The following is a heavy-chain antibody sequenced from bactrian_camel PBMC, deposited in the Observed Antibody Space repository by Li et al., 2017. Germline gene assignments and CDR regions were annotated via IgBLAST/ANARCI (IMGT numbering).Heavy chain of an antibody. Sequence: HVQLVESGGGLVKAGESLKLSCVAFGGTYSSYRSYCMAWFRQAPGKEREGVAAIGMDGRTSAADSVKGRFTISKDNAKNTLYLQMDNLQPEDTAVYYCAARPVNTRACVAGGRYEFGYWGQGTQVTVS. CDR2: IGMDGRT. CDR3: AARPVNTRACVAGGRYEFGY. D-gene: IGHD1*01. CDR1: GGTYSSYRSYC. J-gene: IGHJ4*01. V-gene: IGHV3S57*01.